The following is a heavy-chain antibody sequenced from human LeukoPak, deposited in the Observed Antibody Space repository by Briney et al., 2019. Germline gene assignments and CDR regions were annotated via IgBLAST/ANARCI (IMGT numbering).Heavy chain of an antibody. J-gene: IGHJ5*02. CDR3: VRDRGGTYSGDNLFDP. CDR1: GLTFSTYE. D-gene: IGHD1/OR15-1a*01. CDR2: IIGDGTTT. V-gene: IGHV3-48*03. Sequence: GGSLRLSCAASGLTFSTYEMNWVRQAPGKGLEWFSYIIGDGTTTQYADSVRDRFTISRDNAKNSLYLQMNSLRADDTAVYYCVRDRGGTYSGDNLFDPWGQGTLVTVSS.